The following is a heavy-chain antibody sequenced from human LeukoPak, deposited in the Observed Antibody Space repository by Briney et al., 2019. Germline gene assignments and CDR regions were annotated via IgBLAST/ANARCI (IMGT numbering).Heavy chain of an antibody. V-gene: IGHV4-61*09. D-gene: IGHD3-10*01. CDR1: GGSISSGNFF. CDR3: ARCVVFGYGSGSEDAFDI. CDR2: IYSSGST. Sequence: SETLSLTCTVSGGSISSGNFFWSWIRQPAGKGLEWIGHIYSSGSTTYNPSLKSRVTISVDTSKNQFSLKLSSVTAADTAVYYCARCVVFGYGSGSEDAFDIWGQGTMVTVSS. J-gene: IGHJ3*02.